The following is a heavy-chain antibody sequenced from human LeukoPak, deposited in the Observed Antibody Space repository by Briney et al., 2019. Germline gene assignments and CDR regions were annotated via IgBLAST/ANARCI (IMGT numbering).Heavy chain of an antibody. D-gene: IGHD5-18*01. V-gene: IGHV3-66*01. CDR1: GFTVSTNY. Sequence: GGSLRLSCAGSGFTVSTNYMTWVRQAPGKGLEWVSVIYNGGSTHYADSVKGRFTISRDNSKNTLHLQMNSLRAEDTALYYCAREAGIPPSTQQWPTSVDQWGQGTLVTVSS. CDR3: AREAGIPPSTQQWPTSVDQ. CDR2: IYNGGST. J-gene: IGHJ4*02.